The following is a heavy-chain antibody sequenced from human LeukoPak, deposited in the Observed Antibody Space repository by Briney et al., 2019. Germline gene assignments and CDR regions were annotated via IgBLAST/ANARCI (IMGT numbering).Heavy chain of an antibody. V-gene: IGHV1-2*02. CDR1: GYTFTGYY. CDR3: ARDEPDY. CDR2: INPNSGGT. Sequence: ASVTVSCKASGYTFTGYYMHWVRQAPGQGLASIGWINPNSGGTNNSQKFQGRVTITRDTSISTASMELTRLRSDDTAVYSCARDEPDYWGQGTLVTVSS. D-gene: IGHD1-14*01. J-gene: IGHJ4*02.